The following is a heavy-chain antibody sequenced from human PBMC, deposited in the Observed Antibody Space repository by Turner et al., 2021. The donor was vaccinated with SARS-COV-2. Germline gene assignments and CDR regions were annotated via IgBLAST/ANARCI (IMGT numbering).Heavy chain of an antibody. J-gene: IGHJ6*02. CDR2: IYYSGGT. CDR3: AGPSVDFWGGSYYGMDV. V-gene: IGHV4-39*01. CDR1: GGPISSSRYY. Sequence: QLQLQESGPGLVKPSETLSLTCTVSGGPISSSRYYWGWLRQPPGKGLEWSGSIYYSGGTYYNPSLNSRVTISVDTSKNQFSLKLSSVTAADTAVYYCAGPSVDFWGGSYYGMDVWGQGTTVTVSS. D-gene: IGHD3-3*01.